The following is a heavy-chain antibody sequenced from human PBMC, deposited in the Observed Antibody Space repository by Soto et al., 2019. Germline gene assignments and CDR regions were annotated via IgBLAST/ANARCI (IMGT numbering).Heavy chain of an antibody. D-gene: IGHD4-4*01. Sequence: GGSLRLSCAASGFTFSSYAMSWVRQAPGKGLEWVSAISGSGGSTYYAGSVKGRFTISRDNSKNTLYLQMNSLRAEDTAVYYCAKDQDYSPAQSLYYFDYWGQGTLVTVS. J-gene: IGHJ4*02. CDR2: ISGSGGST. V-gene: IGHV3-23*01. CDR3: AKDQDYSPAQSLYYFDY. CDR1: GFTFSSYA.